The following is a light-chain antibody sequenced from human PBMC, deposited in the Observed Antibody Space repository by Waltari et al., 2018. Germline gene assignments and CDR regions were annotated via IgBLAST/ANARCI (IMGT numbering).Light chain of an antibody. CDR2: DAF. CDR1: QCVSRA. Sequence: EIVLPQSPGTLSLSPGERATLSCRASQCVSRALAWYPQKPGQAPRLLIYDAFSRATGIPDRFSGSGSGTDFSLTISRLEPEDFAVYYCQKYESLPATFGQGTKVEIK. J-gene: IGKJ1*01. V-gene: IGKV3-20*01. CDR3: QKYESLPAT.